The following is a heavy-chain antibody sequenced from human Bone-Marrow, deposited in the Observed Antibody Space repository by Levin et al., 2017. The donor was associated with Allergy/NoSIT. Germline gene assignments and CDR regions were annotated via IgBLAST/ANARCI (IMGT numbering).Heavy chain of an antibody. Sequence: PGGSLRLSCAASGFSFSTYAIHWVRQAPGKGLQWVALVSSDGSSKYYADSVRGRFTISRDNSENRVFLQVTSLRAEDTATYFCVRDNFNDPTLFDYWGQGTLVTVSS. CDR2: VSSDGSSK. V-gene: IGHV3-30-3*01. CDR3: VRDNFNDPTLFDY. CDR1: GFSFSTYA. J-gene: IGHJ4*02. D-gene: IGHD1-1*01.